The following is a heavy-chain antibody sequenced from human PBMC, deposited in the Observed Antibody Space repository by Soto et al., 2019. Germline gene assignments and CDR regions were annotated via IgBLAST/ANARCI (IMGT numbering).Heavy chain of an antibody. D-gene: IGHD2-2*01. CDR1: GGTFSSYA. CDR3: ARVGGYCSSTSCLWFDP. V-gene: IGHV1-69*13. J-gene: IGHJ5*02. Sequence: SVKVSCKASGGTFSSYAISCVRQAPGQGLEWMGGIIPIFGTANYAQKFQGRVTITADESTSTAYMELSSLRSEDTAVYYCARVGGYCSSTSCLWFDPWGQGTLVTVSS. CDR2: IIPIFGTA.